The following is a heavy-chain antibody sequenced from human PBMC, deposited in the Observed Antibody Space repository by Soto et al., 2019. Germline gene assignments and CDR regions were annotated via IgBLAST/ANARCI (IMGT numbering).Heavy chain of an antibody. CDR3: AKYEFYYTWGGAYYFDY. CDR2: ISGSGGST. D-gene: IGHD3-3*01. CDR1: GFTFSSYA. Sequence: RGSLRLSCAASGFTFSSYAMSWVRQAPGKGLEWVSAISGSGGSTYYADSVKGRFTISRDNSKNTLYLQMNSLRAEDTAVYYCAKYEFYYTWGGAYYFDYWGQGTLVTVSS. J-gene: IGHJ4*02. V-gene: IGHV3-23*01.